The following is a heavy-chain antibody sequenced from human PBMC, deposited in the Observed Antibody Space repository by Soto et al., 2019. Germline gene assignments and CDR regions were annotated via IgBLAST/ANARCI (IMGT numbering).Heavy chain of an antibody. D-gene: IGHD1-26*01. V-gene: IGHV3-30*18. CDR1: GFSFSSYG. J-gene: IGHJ6*02. CDR2: ISYDGNKK. CDR3: AKDRHSGSYAREGMDV. Sequence: QVQVVESGGGVVQPGRSLRLSCAASGFSFSSYGMHWVRQAPGKGLEWVAVISYDGNKKDYADSVKGRFTISRDNSKNTLYLQMNSLRAEDTAVYYCAKDRHSGSYAREGMDVWGQGTTVTVSS.